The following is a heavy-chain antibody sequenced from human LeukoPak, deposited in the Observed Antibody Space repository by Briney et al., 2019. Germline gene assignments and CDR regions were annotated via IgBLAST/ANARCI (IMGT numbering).Heavy chain of an antibody. CDR2: IYYNGST. Sequence: SETLSLTCTVSGGSIRYYYWSWIRQSPGEGLEWIGDIYYNGSTNYNHSLKSRVTISVDMSKNQFSLKMSSVTAADTAVYYCARKGGLFDYWGQGRLVTVSS. CDR3: ARKGGLFDY. D-gene: IGHD2-15*01. V-gene: IGHV4-59*01. J-gene: IGHJ4*02. CDR1: GGSIRYYY.